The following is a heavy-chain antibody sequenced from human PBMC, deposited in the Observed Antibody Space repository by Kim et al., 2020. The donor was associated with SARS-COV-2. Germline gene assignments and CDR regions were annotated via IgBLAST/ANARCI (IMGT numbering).Heavy chain of an antibody. J-gene: IGHJ3*02. CDR1: GFTFNSRG. CDR3: ARDGYGDYGAFDI. Sequence: GGSLRLSCAASGFTFNSRGMHWVRQAPGKGLEWVAVIWYDGSNKYYADSVKGRFTISRDNSKNTLYLQMNSLRAEDTALYYCARDGYGDYGAFDIWGQGTMVTVSS. V-gene: IGHV3-33*01. D-gene: IGHD4-17*01. CDR2: IWYDGSNK.